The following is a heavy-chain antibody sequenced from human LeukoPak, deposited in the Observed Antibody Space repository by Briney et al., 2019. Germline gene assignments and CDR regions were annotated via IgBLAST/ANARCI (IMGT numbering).Heavy chain of an antibody. CDR3: ARLGPVWVQGEDY. Sequence: SETLSLTCTVSGGSISSSSYYWGWIRQPPGKGLEWIGSIYYSGSTYYNPSLKSRVTISVDTSKNQFSLKLSSVTAAVTAVYYCARLGPVWVQGEDYWGQGTLVTVSS. CDR2: IYYSGST. J-gene: IGHJ4*02. D-gene: IGHD3-10*01. CDR1: GGSISSSSYY. V-gene: IGHV4-39*01.